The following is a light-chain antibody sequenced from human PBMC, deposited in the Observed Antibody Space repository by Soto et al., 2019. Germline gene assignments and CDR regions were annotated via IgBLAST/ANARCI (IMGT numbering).Light chain of an antibody. CDR3: QEYNSYSPYT. V-gene: IGKV1-5*03. Sequence: DIQMSQSPSTLSASVGDRVTITCRASQSISRWLAWYQQKPGKAPKLLIYQASSLESGVPPRFSGSGSGTEFTLTISSLQPEDFANYYCQEYNSYSPYTFGQGTKLEIK. CDR1: QSISRW. J-gene: IGKJ2*01. CDR2: QAS.